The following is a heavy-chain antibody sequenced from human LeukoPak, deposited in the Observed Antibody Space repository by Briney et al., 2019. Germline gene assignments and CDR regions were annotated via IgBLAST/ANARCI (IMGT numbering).Heavy chain of an antibody. J-gene: IGHJ4*02. CDR1: GGSISTYY. CDR2: IYHSGST. CDR3: ARGGGYASPIGY. Sequence: KPSETLSLTCTLSGGSISTYYWSWVRQPPGKGLVWIGYIYHSGSTNYNPSLKSRVTISVDTSKNQFSQKLSSVTAADTAVYYCARGGGYASPIGYWGQGALVTVSS. V-gene: IGHV4-59*01. D-gene: IGHD5-12*01.